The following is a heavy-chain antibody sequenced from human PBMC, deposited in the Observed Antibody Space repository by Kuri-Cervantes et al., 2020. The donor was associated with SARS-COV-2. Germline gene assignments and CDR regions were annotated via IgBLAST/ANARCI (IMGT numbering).Heavy chain of an antibody. D-gene: IGHD1-26*01. V-gene: IGHV4-39*01. CDR1: GGSISSSSYY. J-gene: IGHJ4*02. CDR2: IYYSGST. Sequence: SETLSLTCTVSGGSISSSSYYWGWIRQPPGKGLERIGSIYYSGSTYYNPSLKSRVTISVDTSKNQFSLKLSSVTAADTAVYYCAKASIVGATYFDYWGQGTLVTVSS. CDR3: AKASIVGATYFDY.